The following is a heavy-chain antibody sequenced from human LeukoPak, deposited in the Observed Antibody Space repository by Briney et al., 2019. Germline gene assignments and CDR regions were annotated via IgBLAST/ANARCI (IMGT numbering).Heavy chain of an antibody. D-gene: IGHD3-3*01. V-gene: IGHV3-72*01. CDR1: GFTFSDHY. CDR2: TRNKANSYTT. J-gene: IGHJ6*03. CDR3: ARVRQTYDFWSGYYTTLGYMDV. Sequence: PGGSLRLSCAASGFTFSDHYMDWVRQAPGKGLEWVGRTRNKANSYTTEYAASVKGRFTISRDDSKNSLYLQMNSLKTEDTAVYYCARVRQTYDFWSGYYTTLGYMDVWGKGTTVTVSS.